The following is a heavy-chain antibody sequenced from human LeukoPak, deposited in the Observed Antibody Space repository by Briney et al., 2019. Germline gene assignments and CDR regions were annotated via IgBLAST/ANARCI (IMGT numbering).Heavy chain of an antibody. D-gene: IGHD3-10*01. Sequence: GGSLRLSCVVSGFTFSSYSMYWVRQAPGKGLEWVAFVQYDGTIKLYGDSVKGRFTISRDNSKNTLYLQMNSLRVEDTAVYYCAGLTMIRGGQNPFADYWGQGTLVTVSS. CDR1: GFTFSSYS. J-gene: IGHJ4*02. V-gene: IGHV3-30*02. CDR2: VQYDGTIK. CDR3: AGLTMIRGGQNPFADY.